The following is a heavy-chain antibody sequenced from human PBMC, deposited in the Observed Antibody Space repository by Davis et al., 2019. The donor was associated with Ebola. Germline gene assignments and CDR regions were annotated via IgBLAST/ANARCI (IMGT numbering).Heavy chain of an antibody. V-gene: IGHV3-23*01. CDR3: AKDWRGYSYGTPSSMDV. Sequence: GESLKISCAASGFSYSSYAMSWVRQAPGKGLEWVSGIVGGGSSTYYADSVKGRFTISRDNSKNTLHLQMNSLRAEDTAVYYCAKDWRGYSYGTPSSMDVWGQGTTVTVSS. D-gene: IGHD5-18*01. CDR2: IVGGGSST. J-gene: IGHJ6*02. CDR1: GFSYSSYA.